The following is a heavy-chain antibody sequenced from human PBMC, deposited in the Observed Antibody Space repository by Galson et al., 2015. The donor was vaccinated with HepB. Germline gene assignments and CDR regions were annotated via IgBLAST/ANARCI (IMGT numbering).Heavy chain of an antibody. CDR2: ISYDGSNK. J-gene: IGHJ5*02. V-gene: IGHV3-30-3*01. CDR3: ARDGGMVYFAGGGPGYNWFDP. CDR1: GFTFSSYA. Sequence: SLRLSCAASGFTFSSYAMHWVRQAPGKGLEWVAVISYDGSNKYYADSVKGRFTISRDNSKNTLYLQMNSLRAEDTAVYYCARDGGMVYFAGGGPGYNWFDPWGQGTLVTVSS. D-gene: IGHD2-8*01.